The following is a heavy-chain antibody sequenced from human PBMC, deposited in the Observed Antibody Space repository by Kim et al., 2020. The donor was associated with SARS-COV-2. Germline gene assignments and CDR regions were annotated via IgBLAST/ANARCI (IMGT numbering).Heavy chain of an antibody. CDR2: T. J-gene: IGHJ4*02. V-gene: IGHV1-3*01. CDR3: ARGSGWAFDY. D-gene: IGHD6-19*01. Sequence: TKYSQKLRGRVTITRDTTDSTAYMELSSLRSEDTAVYYCARGSGWAFDYWCQGTLVTVAS.